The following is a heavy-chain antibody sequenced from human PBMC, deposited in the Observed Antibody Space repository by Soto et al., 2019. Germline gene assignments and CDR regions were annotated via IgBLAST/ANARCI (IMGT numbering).Heavy chain of an antibody. Sequence: ASVKVSCKASGYTFTIYGISWVRQAPGQGLEWMGWISVYNGNTNYAQKLQGRVTMTTDTSTSTAYMELRSLRSDDTAVYYCARDDDDYGDYYYYGMDVWGQGTTVTVSS. D-gene: IGHD4-17*01. J-gene: IGHJ6*02. V-gene: IGHV1-18*01. CDR2: ISVYNGNT. CDR3: ARDDDDYGDYYYYGMDV. CDR1: GYTFTIYG.